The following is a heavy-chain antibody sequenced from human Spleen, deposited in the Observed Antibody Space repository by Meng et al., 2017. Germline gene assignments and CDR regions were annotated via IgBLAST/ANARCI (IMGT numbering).Heavy chain of an antibody. CDR2: IHHSGST. J-gene: IGHJ4*02. CDR3: ASLSTSWSGADY. D-gene: IGHD6-13*01. V-gene: IGHV4-34*01. Sequence: QVQLQQWGAGLVKPSETLSLTCAVYGGSFSNYYWSWIRQPPGKGLEWIGEIHHSGSTNYNPPLKSRVTISVDTSKIQFSLKLSSVTAADTAVYYCASLSTSWSGADYWGQGTLVTVSS. CDR1: GGSFSNYY.